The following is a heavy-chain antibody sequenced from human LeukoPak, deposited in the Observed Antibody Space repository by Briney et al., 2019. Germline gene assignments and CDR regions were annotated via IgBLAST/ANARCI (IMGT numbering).Heavy chain of an antibody. J-gene: IGHJ3*02. CDR2: IYYSGST. Sequence: PSETLSLTCTVSGGSISSYYWSWIRQPPGKRLESIGYIYYSGSTNYNPSLKSRVTISVDTSKNQFSLKLNSVTAADTAVYYCAREGNYYDSRDAFDIWGQGTMVTVSS. CDR3: AREGNYYDSRDAFDI. D-gene: IGHD3-22*01. V-gene: IGHV4-59*13. CDR1: GGSISSYY.